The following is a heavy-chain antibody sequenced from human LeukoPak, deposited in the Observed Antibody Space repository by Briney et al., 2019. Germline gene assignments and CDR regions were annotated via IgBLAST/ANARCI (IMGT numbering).Heavy chain of an antibody. V-gene: IGHV1-2*06. D-gene: IGHD5-24*01. Sequence: ASVKVSCKVVAYDFTGYHIHWVRLAPGQGPEWMGRLNPNTGHAVYAFKFQGRVTITRDTSSSTAYMEVTRLTSDETALYYCAKDRDGADRIILWGQGTLVTVSS. CDR2: LNPNTGHA. CDR1: AYDFTGYH. J-gene: IGHJ4*02. CDR3: AKDRDGADRIIL.